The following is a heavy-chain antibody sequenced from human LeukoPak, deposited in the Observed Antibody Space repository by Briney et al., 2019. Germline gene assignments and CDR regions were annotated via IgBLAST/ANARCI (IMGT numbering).Heavy chain of an antibody. D-gene: IGHD2-2*01. CDR2: IYHSGST. V-gene: IGHV4-39*07. J-gene: IGHJ5*02. Sequence: PSETLSLTCTVSGGSIGSSSYYWGWHRQPPGKGLEWIGSIYHSGSTYYNPSLKSRVTISVDRSKNQFSLKLSSVTAADTAVYYCARVIEDIVVVPAAMQWFDPWGQGTLVTVSS. CDR1: GGSIGSSSYY. CDR3: ARVIEDIVVVPAAMQWFDP.